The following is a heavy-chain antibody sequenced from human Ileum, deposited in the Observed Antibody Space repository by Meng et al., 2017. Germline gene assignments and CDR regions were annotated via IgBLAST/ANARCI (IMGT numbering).Heavy chain of an antibody. CDR2: IIPKITVS. CDR3: ARAKRGRGYVFGFAAFDL. V-gene: IGHV1-69*02. J-gene: IGHJ6*02. Sequence: SSVKVSCKVSGGSFDSDTFHWVRQAPRQGLQWMGKIIPKITVSVEAQSFEDRVTITADTDSSTVFMDLSRLTVDDTAVYYCARAKRGRGYVFGFAAFDLWGPGTTVTVSS. CDR1: GGSFDSDT. D-gene: IGHD5-12*01.